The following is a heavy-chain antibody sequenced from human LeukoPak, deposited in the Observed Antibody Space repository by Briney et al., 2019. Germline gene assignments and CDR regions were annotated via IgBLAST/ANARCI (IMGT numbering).Heavy chain of an antibody. V-gene: IGHV4-4*02. CDR3: ARDGSMVRGVIGWFDP. Sequence: SGTLSLTCAVSGDSISSSNWWIWVRQPPGKGLVWLGEIYHSGSTNYNPSLKSRVTISVDKSKNQFSLKLSSVTAADTAVYYCARDGSMVRGVIGWFDPWGQGTLVTVSS. CDR1: GDSISSSNW. D-gene: IGHD3-10*01. J-gene: IGHJ5*02. CDR2: IYHSGST.